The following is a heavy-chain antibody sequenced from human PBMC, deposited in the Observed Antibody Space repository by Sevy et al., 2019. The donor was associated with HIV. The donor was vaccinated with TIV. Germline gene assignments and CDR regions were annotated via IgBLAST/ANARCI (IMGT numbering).Heavy chain of an antibody. Sequence: SENLSLTCTVSGGSVSSDDYYWSWIRQSPGKGLEWMGFINYSGSTHYNPSLRSRVSISLDMSKNQFSLKLTSATAASKAVYFCAREPLSDYFDYWGQGALVTVSS. J-gene: IGHJ4*02. CDR2: INYSGST. V-gene: IGHV4-30-4*01. CDR3: AREPLSDYFDY. D-gene: IGHD3-16*01. CDR1: GGSVSSDDYY.